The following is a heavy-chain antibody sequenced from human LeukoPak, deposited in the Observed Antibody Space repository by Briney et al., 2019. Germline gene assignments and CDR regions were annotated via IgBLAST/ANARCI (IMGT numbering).Heavy chain of an antibody. V-gene: IGHV1-18*01. CDR1: GYTFTSYG. J-gene: IGHJ3*02. D-gene: IGHD6-19*01. CDR2: ISAYNGNT. CDR3: ARDPRIAVAENDADAFDI. Sequence: ASVKVSCKASGYTFTSYGISWVRQAPGQGLERMGWISAYNGNTNYAQKLQGRVTMTTDTSTSTAYMELRSLRSDDTAVYYCARDPRIAVAENDADAFDIWGQGTMVTVSS.